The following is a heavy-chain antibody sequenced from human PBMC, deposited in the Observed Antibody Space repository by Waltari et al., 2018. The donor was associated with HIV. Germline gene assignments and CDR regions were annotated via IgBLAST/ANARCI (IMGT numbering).Heavy chain of an antibody. J-gene: IGHJ4*02. CDR2: INIDGRTI. CDR3: SRDTFGEYDF. D-gene: IGHD3-3*01. Sequence: EVQLVQSGGGLIKPGGSLRISCAASGFSVTNYWMHWVRQSPGKGLVWVSRINIDGRTIDYADSVKGRFTISRDSAKNTLSLQMNSLREEDTAVYYCSRDTFGEYDFWGQGALVTVSS. CDR1: GFSVTNYW. V-gene: IGHV3-74*01.